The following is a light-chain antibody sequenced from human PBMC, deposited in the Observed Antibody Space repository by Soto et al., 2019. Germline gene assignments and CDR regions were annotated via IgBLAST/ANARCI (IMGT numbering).Light chain of an antibody. CDR3: AGWDDSLNAWV. CDR2: SNY. J-gene: IGLJ3*02. V-gene: IGLV1-44*01. Sequence: QSVLTQPPSASGTPGQRVTISCSGSNSNIGSNPVSWYQHLPGTAPKLLMFSNYQRPSGVPDRFSGSRSGTSASLAISGLQSDDEADYSCAGWDDSLNAWVFGGGTKLTVL. CDR1: NSNIGSNP.